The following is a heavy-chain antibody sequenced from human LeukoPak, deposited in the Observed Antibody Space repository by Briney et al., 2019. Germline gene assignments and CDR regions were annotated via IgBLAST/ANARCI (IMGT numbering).Heavy chain of an antibody. CDR3: ATRLGGNAFDI. D-gene: IGHD1-26*01. CDR1: HGSISSGSYH. V-gene: IGHV4-61*02. J-gene: IGHJ3*02. Sequence: SQTLSLTCTVSHGSISSGSYHWTWYRQPAGKGLEWIGRILSSGSTNSNPSLKSRVTISLDKSKNQFSLDLISVTAADTAVYYYATRLGGNAFDIWGQGTMVTVSS. CDR2: ILSSGST.